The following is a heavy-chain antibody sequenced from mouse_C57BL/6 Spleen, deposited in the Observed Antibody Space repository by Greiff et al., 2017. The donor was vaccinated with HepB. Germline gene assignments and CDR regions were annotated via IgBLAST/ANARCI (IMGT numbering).Heavy chain of an antibody. D-gene: IGHD2-4*01. CDR1: GYTFTSYW. CDR2: IHPSDSDT. V-gene: IGHV1-74*01. J-gene: IGHJ1*03. CDR3: VIYYDYDEYFDV. Sequence: QVHVKQPGAELVKPGASVKVSCKASGYTFTSYWMHWVKQRPGQGLEWIGRIHPSDSDTNYNQKFKGKATLTVDKSSSTAYMQLSSLTSEDSAVYYCVIYYDYDEYFDVWGTGTTVTVAS.